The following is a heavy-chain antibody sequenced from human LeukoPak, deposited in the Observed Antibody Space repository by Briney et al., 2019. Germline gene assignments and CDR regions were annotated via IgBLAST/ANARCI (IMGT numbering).Heavy chain of an antibody. CDR1: GFTFSSYS. V-gene: IGHV3-23*01. Sequence: GGSLRLSCAASGFTFSSYSMNWVRQAPGKGLEWVSAISGSGGSTYYADSVKGRFTISRDNSKNTLYLQMNSLRAEDTAVYYCAKRAPLYYYDSSGYCDYWGQGTLVTVSS. D-gene: IGHD3-22*01. J-gene: IGHJ4*02. CDR3: AKRAPLYYYDSSGYCDY. CDR2: ISGSGGST.